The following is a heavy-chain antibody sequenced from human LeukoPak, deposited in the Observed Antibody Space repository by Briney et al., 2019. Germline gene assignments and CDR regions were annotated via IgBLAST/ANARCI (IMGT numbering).Heavy chain of an antibody. CDR3: ARAKYYDSRGYSVREAYDI. CDR1: GFTFSSYT. CDR2: ISHDGNIK. D-gene: IGHD3-22*01. Sequence: GGSLRLSCTASGFTFSSYTMHWVRRAPGKGLEWVAVISHDGNIKYHADSMKDRFTISRDNSRNTLYLQMNSLRPEDTAVYSCARAKYYDSRGYSVREAYDIWGQGTMVTVSS. J-gene: IGHJ3*02. V-gene: IGHV3-30*04.